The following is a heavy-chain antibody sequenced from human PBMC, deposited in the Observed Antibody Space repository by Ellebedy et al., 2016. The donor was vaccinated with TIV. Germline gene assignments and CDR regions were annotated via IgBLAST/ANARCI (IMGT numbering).Heavy chain of an antibody. J-gene: IGHJ6*02. CDR2: IIPIFDVR. V-gene: IGHV1-69*04. CDR1: GGTFSNYA. CDR3: TTALVVITTSLHYYGMDV. Sequence: ASVKVSCKASGGTFSNYAISWVRQAPGQGLEWLGRIIPIFDVRDYAQELQGRVTITADKSTSTAYMELSSLRSDDTAVYYCTTALVVITTSLHYYGMDVWGQGTTVTVSS. D-gene: IGHD3-22*01.